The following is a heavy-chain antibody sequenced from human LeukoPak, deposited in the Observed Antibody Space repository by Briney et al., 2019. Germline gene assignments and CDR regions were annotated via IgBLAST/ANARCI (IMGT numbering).Heavy chain of an antibody. CDR1: GDSMNGLS. D-gene: IGHD6-6*01. J-gene: IGHJ4*02. V-gene: IGHV4-59*11. Sequence: KSSETLSLTCTVPGDSMNGLSWSWIRQSPGKGLEWIAYIYDTGNTNTRPSLKSRVTLSVDTSKKQFSLRLSSVTAADTAVYYCARGVRGGFSSYYFDYWGQGTLVTVSS. CDR2: IYDTGNT. CDR3: ARGVRGGFSSYYFDY.